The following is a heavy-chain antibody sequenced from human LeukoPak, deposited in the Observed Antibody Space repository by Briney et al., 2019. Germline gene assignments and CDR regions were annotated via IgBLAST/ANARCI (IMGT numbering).Heavy chain of an antibody. V-gene: IGHV4-34*01. CDR2: INHSGST. Sequence: SETLSLTCAVYGGSFSGYYWSWIRQPPGKGLEWIGEINHSGSTNYNPSLKSRVTIPVDTSKNQFSLKLSSVTAADTAVYYCARGPYYYDSSGYYGLSHWGQGTLVTVSS. CDR3: ARGPYYYDSSGYYGLSH. J-gene: IGHJ1*01. CDR1: GGSFSGYY. D-gene: IGHD3-22*01.